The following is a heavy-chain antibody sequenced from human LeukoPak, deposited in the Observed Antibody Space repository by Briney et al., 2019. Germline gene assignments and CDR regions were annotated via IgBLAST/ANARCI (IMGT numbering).Heavy chain of an antibody. CDR3: ARGSMYSTSSGLVY. CDR1: GGSISSSSYY. V-gene: IGHV4-39*07. J-gene: IGHJ4*02. Sequence: SETLSLTCTVSGGSISSSSYYWGWIRQPPGKGLEWIGSIYYSGSTYYNPSLKSRVTISVDRSKNQISLRLSSVTAADRAVYYCARGSMYSTSSGLVYWGQGTLVTVSS. CDR2: IYYSGST. D-gene: IGHD6-6*01.